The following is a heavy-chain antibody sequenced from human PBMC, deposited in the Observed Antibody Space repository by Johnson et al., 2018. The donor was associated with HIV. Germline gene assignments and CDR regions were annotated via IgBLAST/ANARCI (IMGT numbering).Heavy chain of an antibody. CDR3: VKDWADQDAFDI. Sequence: VQLVESGGGLVKPGGSLRLSCAASGFTFSDYYMSWIRQAPGKGLEWVSYITSTGITVYYAASVKGRFTVSRENAKNTVYLQMNSLRAEDTATYYCVKDWADQDAFDIWGQGTVVTVSS. CDR2: ITSTGITV. CDR1: GFTFSDYY. V-gene: IGHV3-11*01. J-gene: IGHJ3*02. D-gene: IGHD3-16*01.